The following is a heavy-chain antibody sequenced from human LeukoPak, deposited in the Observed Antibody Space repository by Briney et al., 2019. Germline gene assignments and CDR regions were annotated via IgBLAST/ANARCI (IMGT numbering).Heavy chain of an antibody. Sequence: GGSLRLSCAAFGFTFSGYAMSWVRQTPGKRLEWVSVIYSGGSTYYADSVKGRFTISRDNSKNTLYLQMNSLRAEDAAVYYCARDRYYGSGSYYDHWGHGTLVTVSS. CDR1: GFTFSGYA. D-gene: IGHD3-10*01. CDR2: IYSGGST. V-gene: IGHV3-53*01. CDR3: ARDRYYGSGSYYDH. J-gene: IGHJ4*01.